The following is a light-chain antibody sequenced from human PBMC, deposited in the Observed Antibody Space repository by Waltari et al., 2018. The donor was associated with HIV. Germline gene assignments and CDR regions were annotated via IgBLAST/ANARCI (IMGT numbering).Light chain of an antibody. CDR3: QSYDSSLSAPVV. Sequence: QSVLTQPPSVSGAPGQRVTISCTGSSPNIGAGYDVHWYQQLPGTAPKLLIYGNSTRPSGVPDRFSGSKSGTSASLAITGLQAEDEADYYCQSYDSSLSAPVVFGGGTKLTVL. CDR1: SPNIGAGYD. J-gene: IGLJ2*01. V-gene: IGLV1-40*01. CDR2: GNS.